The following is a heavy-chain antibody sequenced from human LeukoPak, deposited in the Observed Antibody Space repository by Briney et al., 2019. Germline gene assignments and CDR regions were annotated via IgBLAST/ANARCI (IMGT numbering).Heavy chain of an antibody. CDR3: ARDRPFIVLMVYAKGGWFDP. CDR2: IIPILGIA. J-gene: IGHJ5*02. Sequence: SVKVSCKASGGTFSSYVISWVRQAPGQGLEWMGRIIPILGIANYAQKFQGRVTITADKSTSTAYMELSSLRSEDTAVYYCARDRPFIVLMVYAKGGWFDPWGQGTLVTVSS. V-gene: IGHV1-69*04. CDR1: GGTFSSYV. D-gene: IGHD2-8*01.